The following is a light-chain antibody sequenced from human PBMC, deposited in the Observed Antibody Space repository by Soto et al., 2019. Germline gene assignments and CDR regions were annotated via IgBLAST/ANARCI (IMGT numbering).Light chain of an antibody. CDR1: SSDVGSYKY. Sequence: QSALTQPRSVSGSPGQSVPISCTGTSSDVGSYKYVSWYQQHPGKAPKLLIYDVTKRPSGVPDRFSGSKSGNTASLTISGLQGEDEADYYCCSYAGGYTWLFGGGTKLTVL. CDR2: DVT. CDR3: CSYAGGYTWL. J-gene: IGLJ3*02. V-gene: IGLV2-11*01.